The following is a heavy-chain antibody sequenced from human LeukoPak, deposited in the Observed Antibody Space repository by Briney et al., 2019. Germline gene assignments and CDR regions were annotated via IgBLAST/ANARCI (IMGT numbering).Heavy chain of an antibody. CDR2: IYYSGST. J-gene: IGHJ4*02. Sequence: SETLSLTCAVYGGSFSGYYWSWIRQPPGKGLEWIGYIYYSGSTCYNPSLKSRVTISVDTSKNQFSLKLSSVTAADTAVYYCARTLGSGYHLYYFDSWGQGTLVTVSS. D-gene: IGHD3-22*01. V-gene: IGHV4-34*09. CDR3: ARTLGSGYHLYYFDS. CDR1: GGSFSGYY.